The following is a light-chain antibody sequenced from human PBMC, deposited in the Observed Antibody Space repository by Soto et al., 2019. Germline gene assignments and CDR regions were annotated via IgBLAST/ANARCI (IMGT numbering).Light chain of an antibody. CDR3: CSYAGSYLV. CDR1: SSDVGGYNY. Sequence: QSALTQPRSVSGSPGQSVTISCTGTSSDVGGYNYVSWFQQPPGKAPKLIIYDVSKRPSGVPDRFSGSKSGNTASLTISGLQAEDVADYYCCSYAGSYLVFGGGTKLTVL. CDR2: DVS. V-gene: IGLV2-11*01. J-gene: IGLJ2*01.